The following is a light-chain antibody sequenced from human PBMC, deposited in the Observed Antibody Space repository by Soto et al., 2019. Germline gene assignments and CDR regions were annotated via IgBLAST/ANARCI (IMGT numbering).Light chain of an antibody. CDR3: QQYSRSPRT. J-gene: IGKJ1*01. V-gene: IGKV3-20*01. Sequence: EIVLTQSPGTLSLSPGERATLSCRASQTISSSYLAWYQQKPGQAPRLLIYGASTRATVIPDRFSGSGSETDFTLTISRLEPEDFAVYYCQQYSRSPRTFGQGTKVDI. CDR2: GAS. CDR1: QTISSSY.